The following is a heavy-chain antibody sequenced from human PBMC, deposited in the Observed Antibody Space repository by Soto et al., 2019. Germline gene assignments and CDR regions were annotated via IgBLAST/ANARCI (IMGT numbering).Heavy chain of an antibody. Sequence: PGGSLRLSCAASGFTFSSYAMSWVSQVPGKGLEWVSGVNWNAAGIGYADSVKGRFTISRDNAKNSLYLQMNSLRAEDTALYYCARRPSKYCSTTTCYASDYWGQGTLVTVSS. CDR2: VNWNAAGI. J-gene: IGHJ4*02. D-gene: IGHD2-2*01. V-gene: IGHV3-20*04. CDR1: GFTFSSYA. CDR3: ARRPSKYCSTTTCYASDY.